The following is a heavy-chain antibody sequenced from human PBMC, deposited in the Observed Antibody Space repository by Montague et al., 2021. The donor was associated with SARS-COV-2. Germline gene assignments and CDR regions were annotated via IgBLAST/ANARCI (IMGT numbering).Heavy chain of an antibody. D-gene: IGHD3-3*01. CDR1: GFTFSSYA. V-gene: IGHV3-23*01. CDR2: ISGSGGST. J-gene: IGHJ5*02. CDR3: AKGSPDYITSFGVVIIDPNWFDP. Sequence: SLRLSCVASGFTFSSYAMSWVRQAPGKGLEWVSAISGSGGSTYYADSXKGRFTISRDNSKNTLYLQMNSLRAEDTAVYYCAKGSPDYITSFGVVIIDPNWFDPWGQGTLVTVSS.